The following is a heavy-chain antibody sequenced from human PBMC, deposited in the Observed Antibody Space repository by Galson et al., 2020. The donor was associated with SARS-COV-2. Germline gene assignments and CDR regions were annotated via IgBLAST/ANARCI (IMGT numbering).Heavy chain of an antibody. V-gene: IGHV4-59*08. CDR1: GGSISSYY. CDR2: IYYSGST. D-gene: IGHD4-4*01. Sequence: SKTLSLTCTVSGGSISSYYWSWLRQPPGKGLEWIGYIYYSGSTNYNPSLKSRVTISVDTSKNQFSLKLSSVTAADTAVYYCARHWGYSNSRRYFDYWGQGTLVTVSS. CDR3: ARHWGYSNSRRYFDY. J-gene: IGHJ4*02.